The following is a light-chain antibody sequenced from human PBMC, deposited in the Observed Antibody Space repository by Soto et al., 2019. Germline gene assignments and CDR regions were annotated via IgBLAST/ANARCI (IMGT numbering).Light chain of an antibody. CDR1: QSISSY. CDR3: QQSYTTPLT. CDR2: AAS. J-gene: IGKJ4*01. Sequence: DIQMTQSPSSLSASVGDRVTITCRASQSISSYLNWYQQKPGKAPNLLIYAASTLQSGVPSRFSGSGSGTDFTLTIRSQQPEDFATYYCQQSYTTPLTFGGGTKVEIK. V-gene: IGKV1-39*01.